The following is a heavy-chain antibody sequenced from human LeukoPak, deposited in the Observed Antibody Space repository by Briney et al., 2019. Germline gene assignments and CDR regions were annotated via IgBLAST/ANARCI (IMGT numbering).Heavy chain of an antibody. V-gene: IGHV4-59*08. CDR2: IYYSGST. D-gene: IGHD5-18*01. CDR3: ARRKVHTDMVRRREYNWFDP. CDR1: GGSFSSYY. J-gene: IGHJ5*02. Sequence: SETLSLTCAVYGGSFSSYYWSWIRQPPGKGLEWIGYIYYSGSTNYNPSLKSRVTISVDTSKNQFSLRLRSVTAADTAVYYCARRKVHTDMVRRREYNWFDPWGQGTLVTVSS.